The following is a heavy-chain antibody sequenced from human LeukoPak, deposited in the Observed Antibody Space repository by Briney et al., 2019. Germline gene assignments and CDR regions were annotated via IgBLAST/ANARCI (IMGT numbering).Heavy chain of an antibody. D-gene: IGHD2-15*01. CDR1: GYSISSGYY. Sequence: SETLSLTCTVSGYSISSGYYWGWIRQPPGKGLEWIGSIYHSGSTYYNPSLKSRVTISVDTSKNQFSLKLSSVTAADMAVYYCAREGYCSGGSCYPGGNDIWGQGTMVTVSS. CDR2: IYHSGST. J-gene: IGHJ3*02. CDR3: AREGYCSGGSCYPGGNDI. V-gene: IGHV4-38-2*02.